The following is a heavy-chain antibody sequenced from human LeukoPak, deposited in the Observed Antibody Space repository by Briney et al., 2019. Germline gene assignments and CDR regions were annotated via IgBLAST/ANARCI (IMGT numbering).Heavy chain of an antibody. CDR3: ARFGKRSSWAFDY. D-gene: IGHD6-13*01. CDR2: IYHSGST. CDR1: GDSISSGYY. J-gene: IGHJ4*02. Sequence: SETLSLTCTVSGDSISSGYYWGWIRQPPGKGLEWIGSIYHSGSTYYNPSLKSRVTISVDTSKNQFSLKLSSVTAADTAVYYCARFGKRSSWAFDYWGQGTLVTVSS. V-gene: IGHV4-38-2*02.